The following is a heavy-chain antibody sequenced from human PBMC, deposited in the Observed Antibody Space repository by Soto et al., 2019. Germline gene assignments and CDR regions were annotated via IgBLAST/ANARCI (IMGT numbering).Heavy chain of an antibody. CDR3: ARALATRPISFDY. CDR2: IYYRGST. Sequence: QVQLQESGPGLVKPSQTLSLTCTVSGDSISNGGYYWSWIRQHPGKGLEWIGYIYYRGSTYYNPSLKSRVTISLDTSKNQFSLKLNSVTDADSAVYYCARALATRPISFDYWGQGTLVTVSS. J-gene: IGHJ4*02. V-gene: IGHV4-31*03. D-gene: IGHD3-3*02. CDR1: GDSISNGGYY.